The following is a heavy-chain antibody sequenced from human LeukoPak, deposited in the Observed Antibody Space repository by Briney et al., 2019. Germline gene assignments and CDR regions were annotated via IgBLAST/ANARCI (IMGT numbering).Heavy chain of an antibody. D-gene: IGHD2-15*01. CDR1: GGSFSGYY. J-gene: IGHJ4*02. V-gene: IGHV4-34*01. CDR3: ARQTSTPGPFDY. Sequence: PSETLSLTCAVYGGSFSGYYWSWIRQPPGKGLEWIGEINHSGSTNYDPSLKSRVTISVDTSKNQFSLKLSSVTAADTAVYYCARQTSTPGPFDYWGQGTLVTVSS. CDR2: INHSGST.